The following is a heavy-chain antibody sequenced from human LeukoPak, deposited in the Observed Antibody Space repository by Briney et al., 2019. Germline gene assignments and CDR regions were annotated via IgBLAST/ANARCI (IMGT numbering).Heavy chain of an antibody. D-gene: IGHD2-2*01. CDR2: IYSGGST. CDR1: GFTVSSNY. CDR3: ARDSGDSAYHTYYFDY. Sequence: GGSLRLSCAASGFTVSSNYMSWVRQAPGKGLEWVSVIYSGGSTYYADSVKGRFTISRDNSKNTLYLQMNSLRAEDTAVYYCARDSGDSAYHTYYFDYWGQGTLVTVSS. J-gene: IGHJ4*02. V-gene: IGHV3-66*02.